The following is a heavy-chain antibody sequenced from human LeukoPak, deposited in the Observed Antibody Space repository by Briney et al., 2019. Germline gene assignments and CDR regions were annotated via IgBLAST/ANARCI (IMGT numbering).Heavy chain of an antibody. Sequence: PGGSLRLSCATSGITFSSYAIHWVRQAPGKGLEYVSAISSNGGTTYYANSVKGRFTISRDNSKNTLYLQMGSLRAEDMAVYYCAREGEWSGAFDIWGQGTMVTVSS. D-gene: IGHD3-3*01. CDR1: GITFSSYA. CDR2: ISSNGGTT. V-gene: IGHV3-64*01. CDR3: AREGEWSGAFDI. J-gene: IGHJ3*02.